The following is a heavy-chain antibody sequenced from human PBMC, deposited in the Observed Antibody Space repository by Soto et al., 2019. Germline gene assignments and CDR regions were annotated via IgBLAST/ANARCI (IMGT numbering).Heavy chain of an antibody. CDR1: GFTFSSYW. CDR3: ARVMAYYDFWSGYYMDY. CDR2: IKQDGSEK. D-gene: IGHD3-3*01. Sequence: HPGGSLRLSCAASGFTFSSYWMSWVRQAPGKGLEWVANIKQDGSEKYYVDSVKGRFTISRDNAKNSLYLQMNSLRAEDTAVYYCARVMAYYDFWSGYYMDYWGQGTLVTVSS. V-gene: IGHV3-7*01. J-gene: IGHJ4*02.